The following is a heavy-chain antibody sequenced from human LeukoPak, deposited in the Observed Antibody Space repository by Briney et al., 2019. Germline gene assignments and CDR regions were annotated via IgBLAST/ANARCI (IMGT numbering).Heavy chain of an antibody. V-gene: IGHV3-53*01. CDR2: IYSGGST. CDR1: GFTVSSNY. CDR3: ARKPGYYYGMDV. J-gene: IGHJ6*04. Sequence: GGSLRLSCAASGFTVSSNYMSWVRQAPGKGLEWVSVIYSGGSTYYADSVTGRFTISRDNSKNTLYLQMNSLRAEDTAVYYCARKPGYYYGMDVWGKGTTVTVSS.